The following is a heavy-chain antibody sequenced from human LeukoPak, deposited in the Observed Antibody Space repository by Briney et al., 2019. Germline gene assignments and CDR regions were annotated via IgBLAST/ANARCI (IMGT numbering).Heavy chain of an antibody. CDR3: ARDGGYCSSGTVCYSRAEYYYYGIDV. CDR1: GYIFPDYY. CDR2: INPNSGGT. Sequence: ASVKVSCKGSGYIFPDYYIYWVRQAPGQGLEWMGRINPNSGGTNYAQKFQGRVTMTRDTFISTVYMELSRLRSDDTAVYYCARDGGYCSSGTVCYSRAEYYYYGIDVWGQGTTVTVSS. V-gene: IGHV1-2*06. D-gene: IGHD2-2*01. J-gene: IGHJ6*02.